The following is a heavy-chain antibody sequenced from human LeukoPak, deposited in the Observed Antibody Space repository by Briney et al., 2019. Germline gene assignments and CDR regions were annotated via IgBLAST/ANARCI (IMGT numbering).Heavy chain of an antibody. J-gene: IGHJ4*02. CDR1: GFTFDDYA. D-gene: IGHD4-17*01. CDR2: ISWNSGSI. Sequence: GRSLRLSCAASGFTFDDYAMHWVRQAPGKGLGWVSGISWNSGSIGYADSVKGRFTISRDNAKNSLYLQMNSLRAEDTALYYCAKDMSYGDYGGFDYWGQGTLVTVSS. CDR3: AKDMSYGDYGGFDY. V-gene: IGHV3-9*01.